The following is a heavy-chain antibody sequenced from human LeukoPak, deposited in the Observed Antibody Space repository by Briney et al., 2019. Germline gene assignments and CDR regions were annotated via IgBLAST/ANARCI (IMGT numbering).Heavy chain of an antibody. D-gene: IGHD6-13*01. V-gene: IGHV1-2*02. Sequence: ASVKVSCKASGYTFTGYYMHWVRQAPGQGLEWMRWINPNSGGTNYAQKFQGRVTMTRDTSISTAYMELSRLRSDDTAVYYCARALYSSSLPGGYWGQGMLVTVSS. CDR3: ARALYSSSLPGGY. CDR2: INPNSGGT. CDR1: GYTFTGYY. J-gene: IGHJ4*02.